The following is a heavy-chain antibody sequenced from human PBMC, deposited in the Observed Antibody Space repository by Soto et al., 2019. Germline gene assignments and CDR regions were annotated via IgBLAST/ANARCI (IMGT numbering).Heavy chain of an antibody. J-gene: IGHJ3*02. Sequence: QVQLQESGPGLVKPSETLSLTCTVSGGSISSYYWSWIRQPPGKGLEWIGYIYYSGSTNYNPSLKSRVTISVDTSKNQFSLKLSSVPAADTAVYYCARRWGDALDIWGQGTMVTVSS. D-gene: IGHD1-26*01. V-gene: IGHV4-59*01. CDR3: ARRWGDALDI. CDR1: GGSISSYY. CDR2: IYYSGST.